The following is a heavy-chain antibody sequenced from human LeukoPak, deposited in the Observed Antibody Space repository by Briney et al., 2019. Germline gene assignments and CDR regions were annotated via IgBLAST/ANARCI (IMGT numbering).Heavy chain of an antibody. D-gene: IGHD2/OR15-2a*01. Sequence: PSETLSLTCSVSGDSITSSSYYWAWTRQPPEKGLEWIGSVYYTGGTNYSPSLKSRVTISVDTSKNQFSLMLSSVTAADTAVYYWARHGGTRIPQTKVYYFPPWGQGPLVTVSS. CDR1: GDSITSSSYY. CDR2: VYYTGGT. J-gene: IGHJ5*02. V-gene: IGHV4-39*01. CDR3: ARHGGTRIPQTKVYYFPP.